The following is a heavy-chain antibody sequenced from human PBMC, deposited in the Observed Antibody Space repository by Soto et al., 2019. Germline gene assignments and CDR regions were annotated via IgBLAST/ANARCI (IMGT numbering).Heavy chain of an antibody. CDR3: AREPVTIFGVVSPMDV. J-gene: IGHJ6*02. Sequence: SETLSLTCAVSGYSITNTNWWTWVRQPPGKGLEWIGYIYHSGRTYYNPSLKSHVTMSVDTSKNQFSLKLSSVTAVDTAAYYCAREPVTIFGVVSPMDVWGQGTTVTVS. V-gene: IGHV4-28*03. CDR2: IYHSGRT. D-gene: IGHD3-3*01. CDR1: GYSITNTNW.